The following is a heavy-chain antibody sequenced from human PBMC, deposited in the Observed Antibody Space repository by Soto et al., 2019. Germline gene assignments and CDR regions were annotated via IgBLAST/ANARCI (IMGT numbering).Heavy chain of an antibody. Sequence: QSLTCTVSGGSISSGGYYWSWIRQHPGKGLEWIGYIYYSGSTYYNPSLKSRVTISVDTSKNQFSLKLSSVTAADTAVYYCARYQLLTNWFDPWGQGTLVTVSS. V-gene: IGHV4-31*03. J-gene: IGHJ5*02. CDR3: ARYQLLTNWFDP. CDR1: GGSISSGGYY. CDR2: IYYSGST. D-gene: IGHD2-2*01.